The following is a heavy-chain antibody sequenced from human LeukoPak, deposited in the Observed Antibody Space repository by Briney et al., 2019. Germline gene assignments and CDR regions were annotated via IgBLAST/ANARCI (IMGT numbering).Heavy chain of an antibody. CDR1: GYTFTGYY. V-gene: IGHV1-2*02. CDR3: ARVRYYGSGSYLGYFQH. J-gene: IGHJ1*01. D-gene: IGHD3-10*01. Sequence: GASVKVSCKASGYTFTGYYMHWVRQAPGQGLEWMGWINPNSGGTNYAQKFQGRVTMTRDTSISTAYMELSRLRSDDTAVYYCARVRYYGSGSYLGYFQHWGQGTLVTVSS. CDR2: INPNSGGT.